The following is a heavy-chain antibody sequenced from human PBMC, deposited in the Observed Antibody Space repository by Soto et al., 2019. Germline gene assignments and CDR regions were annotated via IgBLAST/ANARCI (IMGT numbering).Heavy chain of an antibody. V-gene: IGHV4-59*08. CDR1: GGSISSYF. CDR2: IYYTGST. J-gene: IGHJ4*02. Sequence: PSETLSLTCTVSGGSISSYFWSWIRQPPGKGLEWIGYIYYTGSTNYNPSLKSRVTISVDTSKNQFSLQLSSVTAADTAVYYCASRILTASENWGLGNLVTVSS. D-gene: IGHD3-9*01. CDR3: ASRILTASEN.